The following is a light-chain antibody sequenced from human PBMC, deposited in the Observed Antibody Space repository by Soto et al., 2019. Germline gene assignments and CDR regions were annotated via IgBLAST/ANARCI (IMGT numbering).Light chain of an antibody. CDR3: QQSYSSPPT. CDR2: YSS. V-gene: IGKV1-39*01. CDR1: QNXSNH. J-gene: IGKJ1*01. Sequence: DIQMPHSPSSLSAAVGDRLTITCRASQNXSNHVNLCQQKPGKAPKILXVYSSSLQRGGPSRLSGSRSGPDFTLTISSLQPEDFANYYCQQSYSSPPTFGQGTKVDIK.